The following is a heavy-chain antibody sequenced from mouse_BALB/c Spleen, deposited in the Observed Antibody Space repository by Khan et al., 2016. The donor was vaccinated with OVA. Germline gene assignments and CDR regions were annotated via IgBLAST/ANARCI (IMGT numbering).Heavy chain of an antibody. CDR2: INPSTGYT. V-gene: IGHV1-7*01. Sequence: QVRLQQSGAELAKPGASVKMSCKASGYTFTSYWMHWVQQRPGQGLEWIGYINPSTGYTEYKQRFKDQFTLTADKSSSTAYMQLSSLTSEESAVYYCANHGSSSAWLTNGGQGTLVTVSA. CDR1: GYTFTSYW. J-gene: IGHJ3*01. CDR3: ANHGSSSAWLTN. D-gene: IGHD1-1*01.